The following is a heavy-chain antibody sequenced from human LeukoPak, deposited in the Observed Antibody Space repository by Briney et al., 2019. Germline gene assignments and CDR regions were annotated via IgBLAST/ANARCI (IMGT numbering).Heavy chain of an antibody. J-gene: IGHJ5*02. CDR1: GYTFTGYY. CDR3: AGFGVPTESFDP. Sequence: ASVKVSCKASGYTFTGYYMHWVRQAPGQGLEWMGWINPNSGGTNHAQKFQGRVTMTRDTSISTAYMELSRLRSDDTAVYYCAGFGVPTESFDPWGQGTLVTVSS. CDR2: INPNSGGT. V-gene: IGHV1-2*02. D-gene: IGHD3-10*01.